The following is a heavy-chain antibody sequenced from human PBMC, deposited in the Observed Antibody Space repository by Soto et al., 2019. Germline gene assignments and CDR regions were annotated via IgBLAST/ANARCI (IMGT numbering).Heavy chain of an antibody. CDR3: AREDFAYAELFDY. CDR2: IYYSGST. CDR1: GGSISSSSYY. J-gene: IGHJ4*02. Sequence: SETLSLTCTVSGGSISSSSYYWGWIRQPPGKGLEWIGSIYYSGSTYYNPSLKSRVTISVDTSKNQFSLKLSSVTAADTAVYYCAREDFAYAELFDYCGQGTLVTVSS. V-gene: IGHV4-39*01. D-gene: IGHD4-17*01.